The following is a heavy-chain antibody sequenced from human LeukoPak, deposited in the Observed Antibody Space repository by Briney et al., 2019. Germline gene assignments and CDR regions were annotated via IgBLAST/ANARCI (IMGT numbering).Heavy chain of an antibody. CDR3: ARGPYSYDSSGAFDI. J-gene: IGHJ3*02. CDR1: GYSISSGDYY. CDR2: ISSSGST. D-gene: IGHD3-22*01. V-gene: IGHV4-61*02. Sequence: KASETLSLTCTVSGYSISSGDYYWSWIRQPAGKGLEWIGRISSSGSTNYNPSLKSRVTISVDTSKNQFSLKLSSVTAADTAVYFCARGPYSYDSSGAFDIWGQGTMVTVSS.